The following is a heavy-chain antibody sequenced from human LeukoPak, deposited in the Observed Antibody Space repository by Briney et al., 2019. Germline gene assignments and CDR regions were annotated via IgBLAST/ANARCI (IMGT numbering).Heavy chain of an antibody. J-gene: IGHJ6*03. CDR3: ARDRSGSGSYRNYYYYMDV. Sequence: ASVKVSCKASGYTFTNYYMHWVRQAPGQGLEWMGIINPSGGSTNYAQKFQGRVTMTRDTSTSTVYMELSSLRSEDTAVYYCARDRSGSGSYRNYYYYMDVWGKGTTVTISS. CDR1: GYTFTNYY. CDR2: INPSGGST. D-gene: IGHD3-10*01. V-gene: IGHV1-46*01.